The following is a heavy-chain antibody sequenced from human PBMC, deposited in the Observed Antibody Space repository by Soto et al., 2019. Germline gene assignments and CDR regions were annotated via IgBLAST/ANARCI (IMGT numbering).Heavy chain of an antibody. CDR3: ARDTRIAAGGWGVGY. Sequence: QVQLVQSGAEVKKPGASLKVSCKASGYTFTSYGISWVRQAPGQGLEWMRWITAYNGNTNYAQKLQGRITMTTDPPTRTAFMELRGLRSDDTAVYYCARDTRIAAGGWGVGYWGQGTLVSVSS. CDR2: ITAYNGNT. CDR1: GYTFTSYG. J-gene: IGHJ4*02. D-gene: IGHD6-13*01. V-gene: IGHV1-18*01.